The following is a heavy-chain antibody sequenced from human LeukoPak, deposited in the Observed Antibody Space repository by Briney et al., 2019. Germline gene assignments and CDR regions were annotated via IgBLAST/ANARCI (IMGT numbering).Heavy chain of an antibody. V-gene: IGHV3-23*01. D-gene: IGHD6-13*01. CDR3: AKGSSSWYYFDY. Sequence: AGGSLRLSCAASGFTFNSYAMSWLRQAPGKGLECVSAIGGSGGSTYYADSVKGRFTISRDNSKNTLYLQMNSLRAEDTAVNYCAKGSSSWYYFDYWGQGTLVTVSS. CDR1: GFTFNSYA. CDR2: IGGSGGST. J-gene: IGHJ4*02.